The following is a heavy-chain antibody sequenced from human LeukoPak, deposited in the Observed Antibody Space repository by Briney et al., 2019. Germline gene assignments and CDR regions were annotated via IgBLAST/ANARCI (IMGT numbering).Heavy chain of an antibody. D-gene: IGHD5-18*01. CDR1: GFTFSTYW. CDR2: TNADGSST. Sequence: GGSLRLSSAASGFTFSTYWMHWVRQAPGKGLVWVSRTNADGSSTSYADSVKGRFSISRDNPKNSLYLQMNSLRAEDTAVYYCARGGYRTVFDYWGQGTLVTVSS. J-gene: IGHJ4*02. V-gene: IGHV3-74*01. CDR3: ARGGYRTVFDY.